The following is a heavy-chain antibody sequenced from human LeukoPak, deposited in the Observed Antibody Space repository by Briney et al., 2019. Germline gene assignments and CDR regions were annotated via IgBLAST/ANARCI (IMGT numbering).Heavy chain of an antibody. D-gene: IGHD3-9*01. CDR2: INSGNNYI. CDR1: GFTFSDYT. J-gene: IGHJ3*01. V-gene: IGHV3-21*06. CDR3: ARVLLGMSAFDL. Sequence: KTGGSLRLSCVASGFTFSDYTMHWVRQAPGKALEWVSSINSGNNYIYYADSVKGRFTISRDNAKNSLFLQMNGLRADDTAVYSCARVLLGMSAFDLWGQGTMVSVSS.